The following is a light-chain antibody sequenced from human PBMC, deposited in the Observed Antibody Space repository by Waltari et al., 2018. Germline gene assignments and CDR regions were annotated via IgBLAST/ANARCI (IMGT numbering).Light chain of an antibody. V-gene: IGKV1-5*01. Sequence: DIQMTQSPSTLSASVGDTVTITCRASQSVSSWLAWYQQKAGKAPTVLIYDASDLESGVPSRFSGSGSDIEFTLTISNLQPDDFATYYCQQYDSYVYTFGQGTKLEIK. J-gene: IGKJ2*01. CDR2: DAS. CDR1: QSVSSW. CDR3: QQYDSYVYT.